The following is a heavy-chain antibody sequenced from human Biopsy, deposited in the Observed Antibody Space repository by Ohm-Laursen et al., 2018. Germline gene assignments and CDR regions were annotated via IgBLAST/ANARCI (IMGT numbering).Heavy chain of an antibody. V-gene: IGHV4-59*01. CDR1: GGSISGYH. J-gene: IGHJ4*02. Sequence: GTLSLTCTVSGGSISGYHWSWIRKSPGKGLEWLAYISYTGGITSNPSPNGRATMSLDTSKSQFSLRLIYVTAADTAVYYCARMPHFDYWGQGILVTVSS. CDR2: ISYTGGI. D-gene: IGHD2-2*01. CDR3: ARMPHFDY.